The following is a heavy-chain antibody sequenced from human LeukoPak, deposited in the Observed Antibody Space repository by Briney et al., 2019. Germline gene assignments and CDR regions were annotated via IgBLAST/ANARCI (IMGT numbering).Heavy chain of an antibody. CDR2: IYPGDSDT. CDR1: GYSFISYW. J-gene: IGHJ3*02. CDR3: ARILKRSGDAFDI. Sequence: GESLKISCKGSGYSFISYWIGWVRQMPGKGLEWMGIIYPGDSDTRYSPSFQGQVTISADKSINTAYLQWSSLKASDTAMYYCARILKRSGDAFDIWGQGTMVTVSS. V-gene: IGHV5-51*01.